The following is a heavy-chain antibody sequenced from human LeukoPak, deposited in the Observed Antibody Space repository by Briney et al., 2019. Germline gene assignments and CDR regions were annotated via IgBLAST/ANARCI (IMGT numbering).Heavy chain of an antibody. D-gene: IGHD3-22*01. CDR3: AKDSSPYDSSGYSDY. Sequence: AGGSLRLSCAASGFTFDDYAMHWVRHAPGKGLEWVSGISWNSGSIGYADSVKGRFTISRDNAKNSLYLQMNSLRAEDTALYYCAKDSSPYDSSGYSDYWGQGTLVTVSS. CDR2: ISWNSGSI. V-gene: IGHV3-9*01. J-gene: IGHJ4*02. CDR1: GFTFDDYA.